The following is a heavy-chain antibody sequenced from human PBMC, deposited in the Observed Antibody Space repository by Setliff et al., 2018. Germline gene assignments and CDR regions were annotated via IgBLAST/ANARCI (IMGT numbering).Heavy chain of an antibody. V-gene: IGHV3-23*01. CDR1: GFTFNNYF. CDR3: AKRKGIAALDY. D-gene: IGHD2-15*01. CDR2: ISNSGGEI. J-gene: IGHJ4*02. Sequence: LRLSCAASGFTFNNYFMIWVRQAPGKGLEWVSSISNSGGEIHYADSVKGRFTISRDNPRSTLYLQMNSLRTEDTAVYYCAKRKGIAALDYWGQGTLVTVSS.